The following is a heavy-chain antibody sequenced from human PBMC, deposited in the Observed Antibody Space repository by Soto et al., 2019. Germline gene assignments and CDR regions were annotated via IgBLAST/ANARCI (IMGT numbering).Heavy chain of an antibody. J-gene: IGHJ5*02. CDR2: VIPILGMA. Sequence: QVQLVQSGAEVKKPGSSVKVSCEASGGTFSSYSFSWVRQAPGQGLEWMGRVIPILGMANYAQKFQGRVTITADYATSTVYLEMSRLRCEDTAVYYCARGGGVVVTGAVDRHKWFGPWGQGTLVTVSS. V-gene: IGHV1-69*02. CDR3: ARGGGVVVTGAVDRHKWFGP. CDR1: GGTFSSYS. D-gene: IGHD2-2*01.